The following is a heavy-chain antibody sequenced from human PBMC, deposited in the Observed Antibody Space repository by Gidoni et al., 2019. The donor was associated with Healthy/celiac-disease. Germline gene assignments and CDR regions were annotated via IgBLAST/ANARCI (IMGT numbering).Heavy chain of an antibody. CDR2: IWYDGSNK. CDR3: ARVPLPDYGMDV. Sequence: QVQLVESGGGVVPPGRSLRLSCAESGFTFSSYGMHWVRQAPGKGLEWVAVIWYDGSNKYYADSVKGRFTISRDNSKNTLYLQMNSLRAEDTAVYYCARVPLPDYGMDVWGQGTTVTVSS. V-gene: IGHV3-33*01. D-gene: IGHD1-1*01. CDR1: GFTFSSYG. J-gene: IGHJ6*02.